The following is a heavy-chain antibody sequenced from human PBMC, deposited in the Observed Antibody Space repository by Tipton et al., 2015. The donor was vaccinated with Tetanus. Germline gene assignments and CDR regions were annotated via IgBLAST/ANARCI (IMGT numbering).Heavy chain of an antibody. Sequence: LRLSCAVSGASISSIYSWSWVRQPPGKGLEWIGYVFRSGSADYNPSLKSRVNISLDRSENQISLMLTSVTAADTAVYYCARVACSSTSCYSHYFDYWGPGSLVTVSS. D-gene: IGHD2-2*01. V-gene: IGHV4-30-2*01. CDR2: VFRSGSA. J-gene: IGHJ4*02. CDR1: GASISSIYS. CDR3: ARVACSSTSCYSHYFDY.